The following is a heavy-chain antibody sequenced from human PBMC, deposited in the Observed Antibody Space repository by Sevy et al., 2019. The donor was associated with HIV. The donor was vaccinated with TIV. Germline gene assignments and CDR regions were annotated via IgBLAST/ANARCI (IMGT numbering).Heavy chain of an antibody. Sequence: GGSLRLSCAASTFTFNDYWMNWVRQAPGKGLEWVANIKQDGSEKYYVDSVKGRFTISRDNAKNSLYLQMNSLRAEDTAVYYCARLGYCSSTSCQYFQHWGQGTLVTVSS. CDR1: TFTFNDYW. V-gene: IGHV3-7*01. CDR2: IKQDGSEK. J-gene: IGHJ1*01. D-gene: IGHD2-2*01. CDR3: ARLGYCSSTSCQYFQH.